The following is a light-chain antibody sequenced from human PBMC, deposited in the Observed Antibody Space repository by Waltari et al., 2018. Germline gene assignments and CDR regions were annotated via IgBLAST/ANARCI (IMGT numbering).Light chain of an antibody. J-gene: IGLJ3*02. CDR3: ASWDNSLSGFWV. CDR2: RNN. V-gene: IGLV1-47*01. Sequence: QSVLTQPPSASGTPGQRITISCSGSSSDIGRTFVHRSQHFPGTAPKLLIYRNNQRPSGVPDRFSASKSGTSASLAISDLRSEDEAHYYCASWDNSLSGFWVFGGGTKVTVL. CDR1: SSDIGRTF.